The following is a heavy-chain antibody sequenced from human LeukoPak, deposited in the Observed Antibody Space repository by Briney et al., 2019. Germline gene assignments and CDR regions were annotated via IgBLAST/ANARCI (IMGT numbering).Heavy chain of an antibody. CDR3: AKDLRETYYYDSSGYPLDY. CDR1: GFTVSSNY. V-gene: IGHV3-23*01. D-gene: IGHD3-22*01. Sequence: PGGSLRLSCAASGFTVSSNYMSWVRQAPGKGLEWVSAISGSGGSTYYADSVKGRFTISRDNSKNTLYLQMNSLRAEDTAVYYCAKDLRETYYYDSSGYPLDYWGQGTLVTVSS. J-gene: IGHJ4*02. CDR2: ISGSGGST.